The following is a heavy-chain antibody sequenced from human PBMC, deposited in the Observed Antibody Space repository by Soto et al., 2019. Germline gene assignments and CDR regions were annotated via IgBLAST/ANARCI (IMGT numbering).Heavy chain of an antibody. CDR1: GGSISSYY. CDR3: ARGGIELRPRGMFDY. V-gene: IGHV4-59*01. J-gene: IGHJ4*02. D-gene: IGHD3-16*01. CDR2: IYYSGST. Sequence: QVQLQESGPGLVKPSETLSLTCTVSGGSISSYYWSWIRQPPGKGLEWIGYIYYSGSTNYNPALKSRVTISVDTSKNQDSRKLSSVTAADTAVYYFARGGIELRPRGMFDYWGQGTLVTVSS.